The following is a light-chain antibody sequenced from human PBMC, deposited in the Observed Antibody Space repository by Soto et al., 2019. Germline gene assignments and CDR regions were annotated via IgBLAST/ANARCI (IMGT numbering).Light chain of an antibody. J-gene: IGKJ4*01. V-gene: IGKV3-11*01. CDR2: DVS. CDR3: QQRSNWPLT. CDR1: QTVTNV. Sequence: EIVLTQSPATLSLSPGDRATLSCRTSQTVTNVLAWYQQKPGQAPSLLIYDVSTRATGVPARFTGSGSGTDFTLTISSLEPEDFAVYYCQQRSNWPLTFGGGTKVEI.